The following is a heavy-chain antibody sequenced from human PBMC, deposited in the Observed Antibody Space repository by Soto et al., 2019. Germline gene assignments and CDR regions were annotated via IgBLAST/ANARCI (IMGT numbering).Heavy chain of an antibody. V-gene: IGHV4-59*01. CDR3: ARACADVSYYYDSSGSGEGWFDP. CDR1: GGSISSYY. CDR2: IYYSGST. J-gene: IGHJ5*02. Sequence: PSETLSLTCTVSGGSISSYYWSWIRQPPGKGLEWIGYIYYSGSTNYNPSLKSRVTISVDTSKNQFSLKLSSVTAADTAVYYGARACADVSYYYDSSGSGEGWFDPWGQETLVTVSS. D-gene: IGHD3-22*01.